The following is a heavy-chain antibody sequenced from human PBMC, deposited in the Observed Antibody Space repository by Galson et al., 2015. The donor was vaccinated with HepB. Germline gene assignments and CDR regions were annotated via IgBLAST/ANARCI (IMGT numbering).Heavy chain of an antibody. J-gene: IGHJ3*01. CDR3: ARSASASAFDV. Sequence: SVKVSCKASGGTFSSYAISWVRQAPGQGLEWMGGIIPIFGTANYAQNFQGRITMTRDTSTGTVYMELSSLTSEDTAVYYCARSASASAFDVWGQGTMVTVSS. D-gene: IGHD1-26*01. CDR2: IIPIFGTA. CDR1: GGTFSSYA. V-gene: IGHV1-69*05.